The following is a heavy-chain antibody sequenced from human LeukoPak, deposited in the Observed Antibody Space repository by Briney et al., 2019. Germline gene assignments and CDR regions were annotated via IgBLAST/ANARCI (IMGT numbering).Heavy chain of an antibody. CDR1: GGPFSGYY. Sequence: SETLSLTCAVYGGPFSGYYWSWIRQPPGKGLEWIGEINHSGSTNYNPSLKSRVTISVDTSENQFSLKLRSVTAADTAVYYCARVTGYMIEDYFGYWGQGTLVTVSS. CDR2: INHSGST. J-gene: IGHJ4*02. D-gene: IGHD3-22*01. CDR3: ARVTGYMIEDYFGY. V-gene: IGHV4-34*01.